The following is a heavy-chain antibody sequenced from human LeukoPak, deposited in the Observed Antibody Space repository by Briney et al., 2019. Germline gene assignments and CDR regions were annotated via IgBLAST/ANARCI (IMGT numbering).Heavy chain of an antibody. D-gene: IGHD5-18*01. CDR2: IDWDDDK. V-gene: IGHV2-70*04. J-gene: IGHJ4*02. CDR3: ARARGYGYGYFDY. CDR1: GFSLSTSGMR. Sequence: SGPALVKPTQTLTLTCTFSGFSLSTSGMRVSWVRQPPGKALEWLARIDWDDDKFYSTSLKTRLTISKDTSKNQVVLTMTNMDPVDTATHYCARARGYGYGYFDYWGQGTLVTVSS.